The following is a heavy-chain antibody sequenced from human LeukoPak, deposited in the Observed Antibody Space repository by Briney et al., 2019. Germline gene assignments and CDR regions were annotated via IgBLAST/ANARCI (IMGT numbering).Heavy chain of an antibody. CDR1: GTSISSGAYS. Sequence: PSETLSLTCTVSGTSISSGAYSWSWVRQHPGKGLEWIAYIYYSGNTYYNPSLKRGVTISVDTSKNQFSLKLSSVTAADTAVYYCARTITIFGALGYFDYWGQGTLVTVSS. CDR3: ARTITIFGALGYFDY. D-gene: IGHD3-3*01. J-gene: IGHJ4*02. CDR2: IYYSGNT. V-gene: IGHV4-31*03.